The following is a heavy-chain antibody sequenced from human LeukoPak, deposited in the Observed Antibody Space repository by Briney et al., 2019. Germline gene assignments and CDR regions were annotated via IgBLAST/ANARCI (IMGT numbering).Heavy chain of an antibody. CDR2: IYTSGST. Sequence: PSQTLSLTCTVSGGSSSSGSYYWSWIRQPAGKGLEWIGRIYTSGSTNYNPSLKSRVTISVDTSKNQFSLKLSSVTAADTAVYYCARTYYDFWSGYFPYDWGQGTLVTVSS. J-gene: IGHJ4*02. V-gene: IGHV4-61*02. D-gene: IGHD3-3*01. CDR1: GGSSSSGSYY. CDR3: ARTYYDFWSGYFPYD.